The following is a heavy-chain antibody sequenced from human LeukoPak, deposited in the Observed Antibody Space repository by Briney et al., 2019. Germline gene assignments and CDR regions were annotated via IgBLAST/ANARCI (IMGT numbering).Heavy chain of an antibody. J-gene: IGHJ4*02. CDR1: GGSFSGYY. D-gene: IGHD3-10*01. Sequence: PSETLSLTCAVYGGSFSGYYWSWIRQPPGKGLEWIGEINHSGSTNYNPSLKSRVTISVDTSKNQFSLKLSSVTAADTAVYYCAGVPSQSYGSGSYIICWGQGTLVTVSS. CDR3: AGVPSQSYGSGSYIIC. CDR2: INHSGST. V-gene: IGHV4-34*01.